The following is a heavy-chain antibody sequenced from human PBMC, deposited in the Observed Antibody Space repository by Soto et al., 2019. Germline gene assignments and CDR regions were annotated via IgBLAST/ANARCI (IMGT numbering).Heavy chain of an antibody. CDR3: AKDSGGSGPYYYYYGMDV. D-gene: IGHD3-10*01. CDR1: GFTFSSYG. J-gene: IGHJ6*02. Sequence: QVQLVESGGGVVQPGRSLRLSCAASGFTFSSYGMHWVRQAPGKGLEWVAVISYDGSNKYYADSVKGRFTISRDNSKNTLYLQMYSLRAEDTAVYYCAKDSGGSGPYYYYYGMDVWGQGTTVTVSS. CDR2: ISYDGSNK. V-gene: IGHV3-30*18.